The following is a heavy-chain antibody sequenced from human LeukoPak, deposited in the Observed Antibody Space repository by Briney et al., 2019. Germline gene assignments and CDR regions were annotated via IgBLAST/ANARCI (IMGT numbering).Heavy chain of an antibody. D-gene: IGHD1-26*01. CDR1: SGSISSSNW. CDR2: INHSGST. V-gene: IGHV4-4*02. CDR3: ALGYNDIWEL. J-gene: IGHJ4*02. Sequence: SETLSLTCAVSSGSISSSNWWSWVRQPPGKGLEWIGEINHSGSTNYNPSLKSRVTISVDMSDNQFSLKLTSVTAADTAVYYCALGYNDIWELWGRGNMVTVSS.